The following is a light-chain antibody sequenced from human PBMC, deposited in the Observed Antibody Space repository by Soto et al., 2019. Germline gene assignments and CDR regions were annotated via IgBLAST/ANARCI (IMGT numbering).Light chain of an antibody. J-gene: IGLJ3*02. CDR2: DVS. V-gene: IGLV2-11*01. CDR3: CSYAGGYTWV. CDR1: SSDVGGYNY. Sequence: QSALTQPRSVSGSPGQSVTISCTGTSSDVGGYNYVSWYQQHPGKAPKLMISDVSKRPSGVPDRFSGSKSGNTVSLTISGLQAEDEADYYCCSYAGGYTWVFGGGTKVTVL.